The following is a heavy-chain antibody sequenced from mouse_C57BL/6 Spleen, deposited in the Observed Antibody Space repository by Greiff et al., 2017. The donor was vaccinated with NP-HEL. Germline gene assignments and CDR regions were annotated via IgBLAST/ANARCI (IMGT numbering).Heavy chain of an antibody. V-gene: IGHV3-6*01. CDR3: ARGIYYALYYFDY. J-gene: IGHJ2*01. CDR2: ISYDGSN. CDR1: GYSITSGYY. D-gene: IGHD2-1*01. Sequence: EVKLQESGPGLVKPSQSLSLTCSVTGYSITSGYYWNWIRQFPGNKLEWMGYISYDGSNNYNPSLKNRISITRDTSKNQFFLKLNSVTTEDTATYYCARGIYYALYYFDYWGQGTTLTVSS.